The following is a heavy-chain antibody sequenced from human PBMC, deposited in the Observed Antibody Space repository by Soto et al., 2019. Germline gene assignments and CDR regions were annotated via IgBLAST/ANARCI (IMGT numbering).Heavy chain of an antibody. J-gene: IGHJ4*02. CDR1: GFTFSSYG. CDR2: ISYDGSNK. Sequence: GGSLRLSCAASGFTFSSYGMHWVRQAPGKGLEWVAVISYDGSNKYYADSVKGRFTISRDNSKNTLYLQMNSLRAEDTAVYYCAKDRLDYPDYWGQGTLVTVSS. V-gene: IGHV3-30*18. CDR3: AKDRLDYPDY. D-gene: IGHD5-12*01.